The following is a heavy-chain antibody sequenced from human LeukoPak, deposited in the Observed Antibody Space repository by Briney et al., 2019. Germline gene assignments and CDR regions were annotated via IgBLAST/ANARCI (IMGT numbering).Heavy chain of an antibody. V-gene: IGHV3-9*01. CDR1: GFTFDDCA. J-gene: IGHJ4*02. Sequence: PGGSLRLSCAASGFTFDDCAMHWVRQAPGKGLEWVSGISWNSGSIGYADSVKGRFTIYRDNAKNSLYLQMNSLRAEDTAVYYCARGGWNKFDYWGQGTLVTVSS. CDR2: ISWNSGSI. D-gene: IGHD3-22*01. CDR3: ARGGWNKFDY.